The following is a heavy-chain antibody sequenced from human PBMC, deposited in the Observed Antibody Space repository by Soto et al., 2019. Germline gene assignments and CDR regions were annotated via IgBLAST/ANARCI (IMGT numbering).Heavy chain of an antibody. V-gene: IGHV3-48*02. CDR3: ARGRGSSSSWYVHYYGMDV. CDR2: ISSSSSTI. CDR1: GFTFSSYS. J-gene: IGHJ6*02. Sequence: VQLVESGGGLVQPGGSLRLSCAASGFTFSSYSMNWVRQAPGKGLEWVSYISSSSSTIYYADSVKGRFTISRDNAKNSLYLQMNSLRDEDTAVYYCARGRGSSSSWYVHYYGMDVWGQGTTVTVSS. D-gene: IGHD6-13*01.